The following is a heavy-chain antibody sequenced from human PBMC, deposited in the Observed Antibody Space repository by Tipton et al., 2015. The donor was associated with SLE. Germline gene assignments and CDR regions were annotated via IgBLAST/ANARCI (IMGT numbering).Heavy chain of an antibody. CDR1: GASISSDGYY. CDR2: IYYSGST. D-gene: IGHD6-6*01. Sequence: TLSLTCTVSGASISSDGYYWTWFRQPAGKGLEWIGHIYYSGSTDYKPSLKSRLSISEDTSKNQFSLKLNSVTAADTAVYYCARGGPSSKWLDPWGRGTQVTVSS. J-gene: IGHJ5*02. V-gene: IGHV4-61*10. CDR3: ARGGPSSKWLDP.